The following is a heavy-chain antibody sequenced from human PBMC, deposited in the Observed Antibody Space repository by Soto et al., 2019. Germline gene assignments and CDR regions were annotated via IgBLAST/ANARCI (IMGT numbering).Heavy chain of an antibody. CDR3: AGRPPPAAKIFDY. V-gene: IGHV4-39*01. D-gene: IGHD2-2*01. CDR2: ISYSGST. CDR1: GDSISSSSYY. J-gene: IGHJ4*02. Sequence: QLQLQESGPGLVKPSETLSLTCTVSGDSISSSSYYWGWIRQPPGKGLEWIGTISYSGSTYYNPSLKGRVTISVATSKNQFSLRLSSVTAADTAVYYCAGRPPPAAKIFDYWGQGTLVTVSS.